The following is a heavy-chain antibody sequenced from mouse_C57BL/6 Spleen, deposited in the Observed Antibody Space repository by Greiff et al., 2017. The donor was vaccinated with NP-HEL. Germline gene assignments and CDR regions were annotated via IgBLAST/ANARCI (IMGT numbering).Heavy chain of an antibody. V-gene: IGHV1-52*01. CDR3: AGVAYYGSSYAMDY. Sequence: QVQLQQPGAELVRPGSSVKLSCKASGYTFTSYWMHWVKQRPIQGLEWIGNIDPSDSETHYNQKFKDKATLTVDKSSSTAYMQLSSLTSEDSAVYYCAGVAYYGSSYAMDYWGQGTSVTVSS. CDR1: GYTFTSYW. CDR2: IDPSDSET. D-gene: IGHD1-1*01. J-gene: IGHJ4*01.